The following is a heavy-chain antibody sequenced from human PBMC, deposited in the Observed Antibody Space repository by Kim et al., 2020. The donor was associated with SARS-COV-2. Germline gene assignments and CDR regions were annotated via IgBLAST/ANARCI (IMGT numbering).Heavy chain of an antibody. D-gene: IGHD6-13*01. CDR1: GFTFSDYI. V-gene: IGHV3-21*01. J-gene: IGHJ4*02. CDR3: ARVVGISAAGPVDY. Sequence: GGSLRLSCAASGFTFSDYIMNWVRQAPGKGLEWVSSISSSSRYIYYADSVKGRFTISRDDARNSLYLEMSSLRPEDTAFYYCARVVGISAAGPVDYWGQGILVTVSS. CDR2: ISSSSRYI.